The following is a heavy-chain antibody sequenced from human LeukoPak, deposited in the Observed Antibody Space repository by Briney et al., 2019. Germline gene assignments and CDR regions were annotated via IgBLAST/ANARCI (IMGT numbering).Heavy chain of an antibody. V-gene: IGHV4-34*01. CDR2: INHSGST. CDR3: ARKSDYSHFQH. J-gene: IGHJ1*01. CDR1: GGSFSGYY. D-gene: IGHD4-17*01. Sequence: SETLSLTCAVYGGSFSGYYWSWIRQPPGKGLEWIGEINHSGSTNYNPSLKSRVTISVDTSKNQFSLKLSSVTAADTAVYYCARKSDYSHFQHWGQGTLVTVSS.